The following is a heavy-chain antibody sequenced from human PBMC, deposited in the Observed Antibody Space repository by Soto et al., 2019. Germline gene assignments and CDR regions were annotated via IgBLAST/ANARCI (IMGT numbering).Heavy chain of an antibody. V-gene: IGHV4-34*01. D-gene: IGHD4-17*01. J-gene: IGHJ5*02. Sequence: PSETLSLTCAVYGGSFSIYYWIWIRQPPGKGLEWIGEISHSGSTSYNPSLKSRVTISVDTSKNHFSLKLSSVTAADTAVYYCASGADYGSGGNWFDPWGQGTLVTVSS. CDR3: ASGADYGSGGNWFDP. CDR2: ISHSGST. CDR1: GGSFSIYY.